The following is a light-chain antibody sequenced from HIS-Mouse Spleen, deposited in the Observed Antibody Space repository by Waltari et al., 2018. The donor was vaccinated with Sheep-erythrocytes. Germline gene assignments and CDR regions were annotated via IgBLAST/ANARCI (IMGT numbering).Light chain of an antibody. CDR2: EVR. J-gene: IGLJ3*02. V-gene: IGLV2-14*01. Sequence: QSALTQPASVSGSPGQSITISCTGTRSDVGGYNYVSWYQQHPGKAPKLMIYEVRNRPSGVSNRFSGSKSGNTASLAISGLQAEDEADYYCSSYAGSNNWVFGGGTKLTVL. CDR3: SSYAGSNNWV. CDR1: RSDVGGYNY.